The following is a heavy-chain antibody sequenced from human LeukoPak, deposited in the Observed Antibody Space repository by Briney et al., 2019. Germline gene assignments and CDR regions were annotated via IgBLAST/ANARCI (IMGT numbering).Heavy chain of an antibody. D-gene: IGHD3-10*01. CDR1: GYTFTSYG. Sequence: ASVKVSCKASGYTFTSYGISWVRQAPGQGLEWMGWISAYNGNTNYAQKLQGRVTTTADKSTSTAYMELSSLRSEDTAVYYCARDSMVRGVPYYYGMDVWGQGTTVTVSS. J-gene: IGHJ6*02. CDR3: ARDSMVRGVPYYYGMDV. V-gene: IGHV1-18*01. CDR2: ISAYNGNT.